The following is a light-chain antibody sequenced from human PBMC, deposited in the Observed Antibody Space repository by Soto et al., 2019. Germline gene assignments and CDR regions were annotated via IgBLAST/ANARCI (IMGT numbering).Light chain of an antibody. CDR3: HQSFRYPQKHS. Sequence: DIEMTQSPSSLVASVGDRVTITCRASENINKYLNWYQHKPVEAPKLLIYAASTLLTGVPSRFSGRGYATDFTLSFSSLQPEASAVYFCHQSFRYPQKHSFGQGT. CDR1: ENINKY. V-gene: IGKV1-39*01. J-gene: IGKJ2*03. CDR2: AAS.